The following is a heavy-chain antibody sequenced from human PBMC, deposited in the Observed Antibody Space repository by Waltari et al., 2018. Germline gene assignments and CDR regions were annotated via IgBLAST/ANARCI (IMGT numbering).Heavy chain of an antibody. Sequence: EVQLVQSGAEVEKPGESLRISWKGSGESFTSYWNGSWGQMPGKGLEWMGIIYPGVSDTRYSPSFQGHVTISADKSLSTAYLQWSSLKASDTAMYYCARLSCSNYYYYMDVWGKGTTVTVSS. CDR3: ARLSCSNYYYYMDV. V-gene: IGHV5-51*03. D-gene: IGHD2-15*01. J-gene: IGHJ6*03. CDR1: GESFTSYW. CDR2: IYPGVSDT.